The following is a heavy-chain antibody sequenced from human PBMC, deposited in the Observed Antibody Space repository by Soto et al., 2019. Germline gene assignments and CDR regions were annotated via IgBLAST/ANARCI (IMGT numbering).Heavy chain of an antibody. CDR3: ARDHVYESQIGLFDY. CDR1: GYTFDMYG. V-gene: IGHV1-18*01. CDR2: ISPKKDNT. Sequence: ASVKVSCKTSGYTFDMYGISWVRQAPGQGLEWMGWISPKKDNTNFAQNFQGRVTMTTDTSTSTAHMELRSLRPDDTAVYYCARDHVYESQIGLFDYWGQGTLVTV. D-gene: IGHD3-22*01. J-gene: IGHJ4*02.